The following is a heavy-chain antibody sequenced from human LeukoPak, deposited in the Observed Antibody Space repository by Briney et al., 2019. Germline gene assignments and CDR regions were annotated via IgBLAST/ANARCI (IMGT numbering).Heavy chain of an antibody. V-gene: IGHV4-34*01. Sequence: TSETLSLTCAVYGGSFSPYYWSWIRQPPGKGLEWIGEINHSGSTNYNPSLKSRVTLSIDTSRKQFSLNLRSVTVADAGIYYCTRMTTGHDYWGQGTLVTVSS. D-gene: IGHD4-17*01. J-gene: IGHJ4*02. CDR1: GGSFSPYY. CDR3: TRMTTGHDY. CDR2: INHSGST.